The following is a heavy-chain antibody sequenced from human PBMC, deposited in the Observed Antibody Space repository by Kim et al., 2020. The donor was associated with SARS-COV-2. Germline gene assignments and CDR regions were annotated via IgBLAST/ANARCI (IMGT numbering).Heavy chain of an antibody. Sequence: GGSLRLSCAASRFNFGIYAMSWFRQAPGKGLEWVSSISGSGSGGSIYYADSVKGRFTISRDNSKNTLYLQMNSLRDEDTASYYCTRGGYGSGTYYNVPTYWGQGTLVTVSS. J-gene: IGHJ4*02. D-gene: IGHD3-10*01. CDR3: TRGGYGSGTYYNVPTY. CDR2: ISGSGSGGSI. CDR1: RFNFGIYA. V-gene: IGHV3-23*01.